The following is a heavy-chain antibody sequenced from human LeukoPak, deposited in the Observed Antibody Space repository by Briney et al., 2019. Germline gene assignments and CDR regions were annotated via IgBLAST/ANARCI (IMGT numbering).Heavy chain of an antibody. Sequence: GSLRLSCAASGFTFSSYEMNWVRQAPGKGLEWVSYISSSGSTIYYADSVKGRFTISRDNAKNSLYLQMNSLRAEDTAVYYCARDNTYPRDWSYYYYYYGMDVWCQGTTVTVSS. CDR3: ARDNTYPRDWSYYYYYYGMDV. D-gene: IGHD3/OR15-3a*01. CDR2: ISSSGSTI. CDR1: GFTFSSYE. J-gene: IGHJ6*02. V-gene: IGHV3-48*03.